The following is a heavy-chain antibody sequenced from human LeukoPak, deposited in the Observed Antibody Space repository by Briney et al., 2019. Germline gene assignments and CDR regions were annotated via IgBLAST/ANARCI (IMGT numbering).Heavy chain of an antibody. J-gene: IGHJ4*01. CDR2: ISLDGNNE. D-gene: IGHD1-1*01. CDR1: GFTFRNYY. CDR3: ARDLSGHWTYDY. Sequence: PGGSLRLSCAASGFTFRNYYMHWVRQAPGKGLERVAVISLDGNNEYYADSVKGRFSLSRDNSMNTLYLQLNSLRTEDTAMYYCARDLSGHWTYDYWGQGTLVTVSS. V-gene: IGHV3-30-3*01.